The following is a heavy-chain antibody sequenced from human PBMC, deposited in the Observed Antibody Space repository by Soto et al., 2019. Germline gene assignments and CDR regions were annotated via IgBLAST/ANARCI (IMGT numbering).Heavy chain of an antibody. CDR1: GFTFSSYS. J-gene: IGHJ6*03. CDR3: ASAYIWGSYRYQQNYYYYMDV. D-gene: IGHD3-16*02. CDR2: ISSSSSTI. V-gene: IGHV3-48*01. Sequence: GGSLRLSCAASGFTFSSYSMNWVRQAPGKGLEWVSYISSSSSTIYYADSVKGRFTISRDNAKNSLYLQMNSLRAEDTAVYYCASAYIWGSYRYQQNYYYYMDVWGKGTTVTVSS.